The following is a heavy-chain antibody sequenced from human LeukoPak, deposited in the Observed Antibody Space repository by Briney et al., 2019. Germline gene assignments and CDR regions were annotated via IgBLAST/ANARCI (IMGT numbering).Heavy chain of an antibody. D-gene: IGHD2-21*02. CDR2: IYYSGST. CDR1: GGSISSGDYY. CDR3: ARDLVVVTPRGMDV. Sequence: PSETLSLTCTVSGGSISSGDYYWSWIRQPPGKGLEWIGYIYYSGSTYYNPSLKSRVTISVDTSKNQFSLKLSSVTAADTAVYYCARDLVVVTPRGMDVWGQGTTVTVSS. V-gene: IGHV4-30-4*01. J-gene: IGHJ6*02.